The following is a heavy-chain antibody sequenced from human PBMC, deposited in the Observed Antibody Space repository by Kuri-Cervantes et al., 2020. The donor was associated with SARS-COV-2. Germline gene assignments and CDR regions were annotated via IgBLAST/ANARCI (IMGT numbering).Heavy chain of an antibody. J-gene: IGHJ4*02. V-gene: IGHV3-21*01. D-gene: IGHD3-9*01. CDR3: ARDHSRSILTGPDFDY. Sequence: GGSLRLSCAASGFTFSSYSLNWVRQAPGKGLEWVSSISSSSSYIYYADSVKGRFTISRDNAKNSLYLQMNSLRAEDPAVYYCARDHSRSILTGPDFDYWGQGTLVTVSS. CDR2: ISSSSSYI. CDR1: GFTFSSYS.